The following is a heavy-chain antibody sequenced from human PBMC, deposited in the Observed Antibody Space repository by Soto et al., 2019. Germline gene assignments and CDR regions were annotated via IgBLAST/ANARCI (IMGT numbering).Heavy chain of an antibody. CDR1: GFTVSSNY. Sequence: ESGGGLVQPGGSLRLSCAASGFTVSSNYMSWVRQAPGKGLEWVSVIYSGGSTYYADSVKGRFTISRDNSKNTLYFQMNSLGAEDTAVYYCARDRIAVGVNPEYFQHWGQGTLVTVSS. J-gene: IGHJ1*01. V-gene: IGHV3-66*01. CDR3: ARDRIAVGVNPEYFQH. CDR2: IYSGGST. D-gene: IGHD6-19*01.